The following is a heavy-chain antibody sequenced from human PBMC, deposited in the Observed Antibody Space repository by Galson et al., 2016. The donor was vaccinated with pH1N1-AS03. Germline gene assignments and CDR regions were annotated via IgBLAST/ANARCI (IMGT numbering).Heavy chain of an antibody. CDR3: TRSRYYNTNLYYFDY. Sequence: PALVKPTQTLTRTCAFSGFSLATSGVGVGWIRQPPGKALEWLALIYWDDDKLYNTSLKSSLTVTKDTTKNLVVLTLTDMDPVDTATYFCTRSRYYNTNLYYFDYWGQGTLVTVSS. CDR1: GFSLATSGVG. D-gene: IGHD2/OR15-2a*01. J-gene: IGHJ4*02. CDR2: IYWDDDK. V-gene: IGHV2-5*02.